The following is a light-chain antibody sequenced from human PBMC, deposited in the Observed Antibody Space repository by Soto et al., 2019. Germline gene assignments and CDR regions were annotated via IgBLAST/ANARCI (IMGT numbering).Light chain of an antibody. CDR3: QQANSLPLT. V-gene: IGKV1-12*01. J-gene: IGKJ4*01. CDR1: QGISSW. Sequence: DIQMTQSPSSVSASLGDRVSITCRASQGISSWLAWYQQKPGRAPKLLIYAGSSLPSGVPTRFSGTGSGTDFTLTISSLQDEDVATYYYQQANSLPLTFGGGTKVEIK. CDR2: AGS.